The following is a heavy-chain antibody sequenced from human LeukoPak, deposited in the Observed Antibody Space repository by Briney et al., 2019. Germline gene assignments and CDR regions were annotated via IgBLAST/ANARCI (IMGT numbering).Heavy chain of an antibody. CDR1: GFTFSGYG. CDR2: ISYDGSHK. V-gene: IGHV3-30*18. J-gene: IGHJ4*02. Sequence: PGRSLRLSCAVSGFTFSGYGMHWVRQAPGKGLEWVAIISYDGSHKYYADSVKGRFTISRDSSKNTLYLQMNSLGAEDTAVYYCAKDSCGGDCYSLDYWGQGTLVTVSS. CDR3: AKDSCGGDCYSLDY. D-gene: IGHD2-21*02.